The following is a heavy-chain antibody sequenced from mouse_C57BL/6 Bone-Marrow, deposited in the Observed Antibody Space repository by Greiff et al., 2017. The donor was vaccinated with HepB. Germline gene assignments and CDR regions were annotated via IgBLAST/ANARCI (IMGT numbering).Heavy chain of an antibody. J-gene: IGHJ2*01. D-gene: IGHD4-1*01. CDR3: ARVTGRGDY. Sequence: VQLQQSGAELARPGASVKLSCKASGYTFTSYGISWVKQSTGQGLEWIGEIYPRSGKTYYNEKFKGKATLTADKSSRTAYMELRSLTSEDSAVYYSARVTGRGDYWGQGTTLTDSS. CDR2: IYPRSGKT. CDR1: GYTFTSYG. V-gene: IGHV1-81*01.